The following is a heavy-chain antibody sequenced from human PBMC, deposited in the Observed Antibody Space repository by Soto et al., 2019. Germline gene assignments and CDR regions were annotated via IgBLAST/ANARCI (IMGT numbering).Heavy chain of an antibody. CDR3: APVGIGTTTVDY. J-gene: IGHJ4*02. V-gene: IGHV4-39*02. Sequence: QLQLRESGPGLVQPSETLSLTCLVSGGSISSSTYYWGWIRQPPGKGLEWIGSIYYSGATYYNPSLRSRITISMDRSKNHFSLKLTSLTAADTAIYSCAPVGIGTTTVDYWGQGTLVTVSS. D-gene: IGHD5-12*01. CDR2: IYYSGAT. CDR1: GGSISSSTYY.